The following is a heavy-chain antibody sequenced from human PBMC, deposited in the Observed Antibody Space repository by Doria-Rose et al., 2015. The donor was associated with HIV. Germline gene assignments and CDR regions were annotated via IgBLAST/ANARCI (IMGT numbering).Heavy chain of an antibody. CDR2: LNVGNGDT. Sequence: QLVPSGAEVKKPGASVTVSCKTSGYTFSAYAIHWVRQAPGQRLEWMGWLNVGNGDTRYSRKFQDRVTITSDTSANTGYMALSSLRSEDTAVYYCARIHPLSSSSLGHGGQG. J-gene: IGHJ1*01. D-gene: IGHD6-13*01. CDR3: ARIHPLSSSSLGH. V-gene: IGHV1-3*01. CDR1: GYTFSAYA.